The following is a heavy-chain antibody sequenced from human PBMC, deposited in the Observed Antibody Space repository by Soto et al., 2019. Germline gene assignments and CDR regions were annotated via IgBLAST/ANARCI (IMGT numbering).Heavy chain of an antibody. V-gene: IGHV3-73*01. D-gene: IGHD1-20*01. CDR2: IRSKAHNYAT. CDR3: ARHEGEITGTGAFHI. J-gene: IGHJ3*02. Sequence: GGSLRLSCAASGFTFSGSAMHWVRQASGKGLEWVGRIRSKAHNYATAYAASVKGRFTISRDDSQNTAYLLMNSLHTEDTAVYYCARHEGEITGTGAFHIWGHGTVVTVSS. CDR1: GFTFSGSA.